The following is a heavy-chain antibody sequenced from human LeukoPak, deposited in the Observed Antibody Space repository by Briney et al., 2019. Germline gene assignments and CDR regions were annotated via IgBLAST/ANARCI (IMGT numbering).Heavy chain of an antibody. CDR3: ARGRPAAGQDFSDY. V-gene: IGHV4-59*01. D-gene: IGHD6-13*01. J-gene: IGHJ4*02. Sequence: SETLSLTCTVSDGSISSYSWSWIRQPPGKGLEWIGYVSYSGSTNYNPSLRSRITISVDTSKNQFSLKLSSVTAADTAVYHCARGRPAAGQDFSDYWGQGTLVTVSS. CDR2: VSYSGST. CDR1: DGSISSYS.